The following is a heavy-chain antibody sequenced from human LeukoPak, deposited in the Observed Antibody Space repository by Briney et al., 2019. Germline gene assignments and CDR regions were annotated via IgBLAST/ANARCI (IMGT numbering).Heavy chain of an antibody. CDR1: GFTFSDYS. V-gene: IGHV3-21*01. CDR2: ISSSSSYI. D-gene: IGHD3-10*01. J-gene: IGHJ4*02. Sequence: PGGSLRLSCAASGFTFSDYSMNWVRQAPGRGLEWVSSISSSSSYIYYADSVKGRFTISRDNAKNSLYLQMNSLRAEDTAVYYCARDPIMVRGVIGYFDYWGQGTLVTVSS. CDR3: ARDPIMVRGVIGYFDY.